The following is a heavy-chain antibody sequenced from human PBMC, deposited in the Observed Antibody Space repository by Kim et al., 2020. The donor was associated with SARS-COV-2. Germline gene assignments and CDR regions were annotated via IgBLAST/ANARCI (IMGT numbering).Heavy chain of an antibody. J-gene: IGHJ4*02. CDR2: IYYSGST. CDR1: GGSISSSSYY. V-gene: IGHV4-39*01. CDR3: ARREWIQLWLTDY. Sequence: SETLSLTCTVSGGSISSSSYYWGWIRQPPGKGLEWIGSIYYSGSTYYNPSLKSRVTISVDTSKNQFSLKLSSVTAADTAVYYCARREWIQLWLTDYWGQGTLVTVSS. D-gene: IGHD5-18*01.